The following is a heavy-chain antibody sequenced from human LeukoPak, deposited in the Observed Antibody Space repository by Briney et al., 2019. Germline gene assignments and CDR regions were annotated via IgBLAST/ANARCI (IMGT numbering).Heavy chain of an antibody. CDR1: GGSISSSSYY. Sequence: SETLSLTCTVSGGSISSSSYYWAWIRQPPGKGPAWIGSIYYSGSTYYNPSLKSRVTISVDTSKNQFSLKLSSVTAADTAVYYCSISSGWYEPFDYWGQGTLVTVSS. D-gene: IGHD6-19*01. CDR3: SISSGWYEPFDY. CDR2: IYYSGST. V-gene: IGHV4-39*01. J-gene: IGHJ4*02.